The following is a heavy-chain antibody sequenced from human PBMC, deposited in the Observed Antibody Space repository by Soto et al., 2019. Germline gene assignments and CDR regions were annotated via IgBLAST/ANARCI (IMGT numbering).Heavy chain of an antibody. CDR3: VRIRYKLPSSVLWLDP. Sequence: SETLSLTCTVSVVSISSGGYYCSWIRQHPWKGLEWIGYIYYSGSTYYNPSLKSRVTISVDTSKNQFSLKLSSVTAADTAVYFCVRIRYKLPSSVLWLDPWGQATPVTVSS. D-gene: IGHD3-16*02. CDR2: IYYSGST. V-gene: IGHV4-31*03. J-gene: IGHJ5*02. CDR1: VVSISSGGYY.